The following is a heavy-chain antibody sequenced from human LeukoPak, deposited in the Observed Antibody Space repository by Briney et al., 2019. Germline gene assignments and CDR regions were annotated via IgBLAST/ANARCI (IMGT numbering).Heavy chain of an antibody. Sequence: GASVKVSCKASGYTFTSYDINWVRQATGQGLEWMGWMNPNSGNTGYAQKFQGRVTITRNTSISTAYMELNSLRAEDTAVYYCARDLVPAAAPNWFDPWGQGTLVTVSS. CDR2: MNPNSGNT. V-gene: IGHV1-8*03. J-gene: IGHJ5*02. D-gene: IGHD6-13*01. CDR1: GYTFTSYD. CDR3: ARDLVPAAAPNWFDP.